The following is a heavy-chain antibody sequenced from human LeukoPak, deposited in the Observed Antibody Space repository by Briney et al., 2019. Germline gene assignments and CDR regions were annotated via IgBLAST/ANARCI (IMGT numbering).Heavy chain of an antibody. V-gene: IGHV3-7*01. CDR3: ARLGDSSGYYDF. D-gene: IGHD3-22*01. CDR2: IKPDGSAN. CDR1: GFSFSTYW. J-gene: IGHJ4*02. Sequence: PGGSLRLSCAGSGFSFSTYWLSWVRQAPWKGLEWVANIKPDGSANYYVDSVKGRFTTSRDNAKNSLYLQMNSLRAEDTAVYYCARLGDSSGYYDFWGQGALVTVSS.